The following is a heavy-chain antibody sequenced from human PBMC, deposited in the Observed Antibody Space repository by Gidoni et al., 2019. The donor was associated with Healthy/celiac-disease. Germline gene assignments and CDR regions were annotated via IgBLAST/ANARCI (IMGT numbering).Heavy chain of an antibody. J-gene: IGHJ4*02. CDR3: ARHVVGIAVAGTFDY. V-gene: IGHV4-39*01. CDR1: GCSLSSSSYY. D-gene: IGHD6-19*01. CDR2: IYYRGST. Sequence: QLQLQESGPGLVKPSETLSLTCTVPGCSLSSSSYYWGWIRQPPGKGLELIGSIYYRGSTYYTPSLKRRVTISVDTSKNQFSLKLSSVTAADTAVYYCARHVVGIAVAGTFDYWGQGTLVTVSS.